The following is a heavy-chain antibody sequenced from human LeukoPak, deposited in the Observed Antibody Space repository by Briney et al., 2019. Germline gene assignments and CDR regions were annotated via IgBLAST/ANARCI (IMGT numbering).Heavy chain of an antibody. V-gene: IGHV1-18*01. J-gene: IGHJ4*02. Sequence: GASVKVSCKASGYTFTTYDISWVRQAPGQGLEWMGWISAYNGYTDYAQKLQGRVTMTTDTSTSTAYMELRSLRSDDTAVYYCARDTLFSSGDYWGQGTLVTVSS. D-gene: IGHD3-22*01. CDR1: GYTFTTYD. CDR2: ISAYNGYT. CDR3: ARDTLFSSGDY.